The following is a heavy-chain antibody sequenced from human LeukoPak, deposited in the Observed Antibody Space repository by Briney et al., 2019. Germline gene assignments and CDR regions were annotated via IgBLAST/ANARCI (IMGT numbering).Heavy chain of an antibody. CDR1: GFAFSGYA. Sequence: GASLRPSCAASGFAFSGYAMIWVRQAPGRGLEWDSIIHNDDATTYYADSVKGRFNVSRDNYKNTLYLEMNSLRAEDTGVDYCAKGKGWTYFNYCFDYWGQGTPVTVSS. V-gene: IGHV3-23*03. CDR2: IHNDDATT. CDR3: AKGKGWTYFNYCFDY. D-gene: IGHD3/OR15-3a*01. J-gene: IGHJ4*02.